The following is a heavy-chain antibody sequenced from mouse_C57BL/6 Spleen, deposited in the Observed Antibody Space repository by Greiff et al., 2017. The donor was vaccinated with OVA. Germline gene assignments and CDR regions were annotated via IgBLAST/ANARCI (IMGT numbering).Heavy chain of an antibody. CDR1: GYSITSGYY. CDR3: ARSRSSGNYFDY. CDR2: ISYEGSN. V-gene: IGHV3-6*01. J-gene: IGHJ2*01. Sequence: EVQLQQSGPGLVKPSQSLSLTCSVTGYSITSGYYWNWIRQFPGNKLEWMGYISYEGSNNYNPSLKNRISITRDTSKNQFFLKLNSVTTEDTATYYCARSRSSGNYFDYWGQGTTLTVSS.